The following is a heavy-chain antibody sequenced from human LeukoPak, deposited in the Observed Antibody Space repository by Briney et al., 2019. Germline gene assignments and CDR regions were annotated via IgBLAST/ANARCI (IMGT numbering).Heavy chain of an antibody. Sequence: SETLSLTCTVSGGSISSSSYYWGWIRQPPGKGLEWIGSIYYSGSTYYNPSLKSRVTISVDTSKNQFSLKLSSVTAADTAVYYCARQIVVVTAVGAFDIWGQGTMVTVSS. J-gene: IGHJ3*02. CDR3: ARQIVVVTAVGAFDI. CDR1: GGSISSSSYY. D-gene: IGHD2-21*02. CDR2: IYYSGST. V-gene: IGHV4-39*07.